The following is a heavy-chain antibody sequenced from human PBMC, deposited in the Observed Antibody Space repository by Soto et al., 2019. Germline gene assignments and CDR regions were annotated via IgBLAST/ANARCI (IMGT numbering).Heavy chain of an antibody. Sequence: SVKVSCKASGGTFSSYAISWVRQAPGQGLEWMGGIIPIFGTANYAQKFQGRVTITADESTSTAYMELSSLRSEDTAVYYCARLNHYDILPVYYIGGMDVWGKGTTVTVPS. J-gene: IGHJ6*04. D-gene: IGHD3-9*01. V-gene: IGHV1-69*13. CDR3: ARLNHYDILPVYYIGGMDV. CDR1: GGTFSSYA. CDR2: IIPIFGTA.